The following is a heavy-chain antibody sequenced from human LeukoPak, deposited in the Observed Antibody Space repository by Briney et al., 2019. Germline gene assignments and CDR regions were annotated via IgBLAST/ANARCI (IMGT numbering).Heavy chain of an antibody. CDR3: ARSHYDILTGYYPHWFDP. Sequence: LRLSCSASGFTFSSYAMHWVRQAPGKGLEWVAVISYGGSNKYYADSVKGRFTISRDNSKNTLYLQMNSLRAEDTAVYYCARSHYDILTGYYPHWFDPWGQGTLVTVSS. V-gene: IGHV3-30*04. D-gene: IGHD3-9*01. J-gene: IGHJ5*02. CDR1: GFTFSSYA. CDR2: ISYGGSNK.